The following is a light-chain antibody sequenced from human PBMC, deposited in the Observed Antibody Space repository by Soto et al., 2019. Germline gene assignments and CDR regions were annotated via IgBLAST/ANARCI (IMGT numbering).Light chain of an antibody. V-gene: IGKV3-11*01. CDR1: QSVSSY. CDR3: QQRSNWPLIT. J-gene: IGKJ5*01. Sequence: EVVLTQSPATLSLSPGERATLSCRASQSVSSYLAWYQQKPGQAPRLLIYDASNRATGIPARFSGSGSGTDFTLTISSLESEDFAVYYCQQRSNWPLITFGQGTRPEIK. CDR2: DAS.